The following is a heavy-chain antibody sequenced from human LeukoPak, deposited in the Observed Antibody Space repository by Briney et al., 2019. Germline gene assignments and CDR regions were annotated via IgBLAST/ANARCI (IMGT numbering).Heavy chain of an antibody. Sequence: GGSLRLSCAASGFTVSSNYMSWVRQAPGKGLEWVSVIYSGGSTYYADSVKGRFTISRDNSKNTLYLQMNSLRAEDTAVYYCARDSVQDYYDSSGYLPFDYWGQGTLVTVSS. V-gene: IGHV3-66*01. CDR3: ARDSVQDYYDSSGYLPFDY. D-gene: IGHD3-22*01. CDR2: IYSGGST. CDR1: GFTVSSNY. J-gene: IGHJ4*02.